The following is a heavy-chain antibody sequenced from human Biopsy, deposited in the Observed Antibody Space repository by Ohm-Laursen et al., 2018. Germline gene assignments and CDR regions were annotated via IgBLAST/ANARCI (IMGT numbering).Heavy chain of an antibody. CDR2: IYNSEAT. Sequence: ETLSLTCTVSGDSISTSTTYYWAWLRQPPGKGLECIGSIYNSEATFYNPSLKSRVAISVDTSTNQFPLKVSSVTAADTALYYCARHPTGFWFDPWGHGTLVTVSS. J-gene: IGHJ5*02. CDR3: ARHPTGFWFDP. CDR1: GDSISTSTTYY. V-gene: IGHV4-39*01.